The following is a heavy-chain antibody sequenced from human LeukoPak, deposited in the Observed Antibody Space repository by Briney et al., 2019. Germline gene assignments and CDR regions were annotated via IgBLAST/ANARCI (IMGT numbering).Heavy chain of an antibody. Sequence: GGSLRLSCAASGFTFDDYGMSWVRQAPGKGLEWVSGINWNGGSTGYADSVKGRSTISRDNAKNSLYLQMNSLRAEDTALYYRARSIPAAKLAGRFDYWGQGTLVTVSS. CDR1: GFTFDDYG. D-gene: IGHD2-2*01. CDR3: ARSIPAAKLAGRFDY. CDR2: INWNGGST. V-gene: IGHV3-20*04. J-gene: IGHJ4*02.